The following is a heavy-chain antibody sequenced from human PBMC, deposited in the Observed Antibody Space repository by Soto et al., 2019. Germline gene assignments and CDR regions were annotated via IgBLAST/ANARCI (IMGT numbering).Heavy chain of an antibody. CDR3: ARESPSQGDAFDI. Sequence: QVQLQESGPGLVKPSQTLSLTCTVSGASINSGIYYWAWIRQHPAKGLEWIGYISYSGNTYYNSSLKSRVIISADTSKNLFSLKLTSVTAADTAMYYCARESPSQGDAFDIWGQGTKVTVSS. CDR2: ISYSGNT. J-gene: IGHJ3*02. CDR1: GASINSGIYY. V-gene: IGHV4-31*03.